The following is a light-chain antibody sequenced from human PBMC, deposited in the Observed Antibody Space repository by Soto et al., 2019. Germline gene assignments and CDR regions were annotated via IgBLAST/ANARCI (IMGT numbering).Light chain of an antibody. CDR3: QQYFGTPPT. CDR1: QSVLYSSNNKNY. CDR2: WAS. J-gene: IGKJ1*01. Sequence: DIVMTQSPDSLAVSLGERATINCKSSQSVLYSSNNKNYLTWYQQKPGQPPKLLIYWASTRESGVPDRFSGGGSGTDFTVTISSLQAEDVAVYYCQQYFGTPPTFGQGTKVEIK. V-gene: IGKV4-1*01.